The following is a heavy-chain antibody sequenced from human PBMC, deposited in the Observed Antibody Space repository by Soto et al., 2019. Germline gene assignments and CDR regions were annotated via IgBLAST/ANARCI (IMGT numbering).Heavy chain of an antibody. Sequence: LRLSCAASGFIFSNHAMSCVLQVAVKWLEWVSGISAGGNLIYYADSVRGRFTMSRDNSKNMLYLQMNSLRAEDTAVYFCAKRQGIGAAAKNFDFWGQGARVTVS. D-gene: IGHD6-13*01. CDR3: AKRQGIGAAAKNFDF. CDR2: ISAGGNLI. J-gene: IGHJ4*02. V-gene: IGHV3-23*01. CDR1: GFIFSNHA.